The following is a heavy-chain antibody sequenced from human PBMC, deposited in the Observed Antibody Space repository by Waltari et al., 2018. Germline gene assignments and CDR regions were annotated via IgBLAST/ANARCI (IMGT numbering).Heavy chain of an antibody. J-gene: IGHJ5*02. D-gene: IGHD2-2*01. V-gene: IGHV3-74*01. CDR2: INNDGNKP. CDR3: TTDMPNSRFDP. Sequence: EMKMVESGGGLVQPGGSLRLSCATSGFTFSDYWMHWVRQAPGKGLVWVAHINNDGNKPSYADSVKGRFTISRDNAKNTLYLQMNSLTAEDTAVYYCTTDMPNSRFDPWGQGSLVTVSS. CDR1: GFTFSDYW.